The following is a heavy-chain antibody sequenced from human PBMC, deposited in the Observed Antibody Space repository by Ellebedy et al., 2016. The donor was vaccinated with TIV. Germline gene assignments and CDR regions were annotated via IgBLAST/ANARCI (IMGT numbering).Heavy chain of an antibody. CDR3: TKVRSGWYINYLDE. CDR1: GFAFGGCG. V-gene: IGHV3-30*18. J-gene: IGHJ4*02. D-gene: IGHD6-19*01. CDR2: ISHDGSKK. Sequence: GGSLRLXXAASGFAFGGCGMHWVRQAPGKGLEWVAVISHDGSKKNYGASIKGRFTISRDNRKNTLFLEMNSLRPEDTAVYYCTKVRSGWYINYLDEWGQGTLVTVSS.